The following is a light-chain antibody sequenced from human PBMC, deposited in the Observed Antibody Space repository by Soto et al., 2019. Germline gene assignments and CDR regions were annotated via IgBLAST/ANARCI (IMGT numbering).Light chain of an antibody. Sequence: PGERVTLSCRASQSVSSSYLTGYQQKPGQAPRLLISGASTRATSIPARFSGSGSGTDFTLTISILQPEDFAVYYCQQDYNLPQAFVGGTTVEIK. CDR3: QQDYNLPQA. CDR1: QSVSSSY. J-gene: IGKJ4*01. CDR2: GAS. V-gene: IGKV3D-7*01.